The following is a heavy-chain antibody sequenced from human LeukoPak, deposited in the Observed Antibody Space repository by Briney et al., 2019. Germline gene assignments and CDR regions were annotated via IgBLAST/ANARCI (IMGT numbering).Heavy chain of an antibody. Sequence: GGSLRLSCAASGFTFDDYGMSWVRQAPGKGLEWVSGITWNGGSTGYADSVKGRFTISRDNAKNSLYLQMNSLRAEDTALYYCARSMYEATGFDYWGQGTLVTVSS. CDR2: ITWNGGST. V-gene: IGHV3-20*04. D-gene: IGHD1-26*01. CDR3: ARSMYEATGFDY. J-gene: IGHJ4*02. CDR1: GFTFDDYG.